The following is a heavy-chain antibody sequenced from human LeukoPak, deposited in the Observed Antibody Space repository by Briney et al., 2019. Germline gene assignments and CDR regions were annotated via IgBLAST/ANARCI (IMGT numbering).Heavy chain of an antibody. CDR1: GGSFSGYY. D-gene: IGHD5-18*01. Sequence: SETLSLTCAVYGGSFSGYYWSWIRQPPGKGLEWIGEINHSGSTNYNPSLKSRVTISVDTSKNQFSLKLSSVTAADTVVYYCARGWRLWARSAHFDYWGQGTLVTVSS. V-gene: IGHV4-34*01. CDR2: INHSGST. J-gene: IGHJ4*02. CDR3: ARGWRLWARSAHFDY.